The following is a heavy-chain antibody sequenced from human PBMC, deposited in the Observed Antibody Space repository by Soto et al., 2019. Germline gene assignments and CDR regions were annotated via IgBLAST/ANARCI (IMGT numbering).Heavy chain of an antibody. D-gene: IGHD1-26*01. J-gene: IGHJ3*02. V-gene: IGHV4-59*08. CDR1: GGSISSYY. CDR2: IYYSGST. Sequence: KPSETLSLSCTVSGGSISSYYWSWIRQPPGKGLEWIGYIYYSGSTNYNPSLKSRVTISVDTSKNQFSLKLSSVTAADTAVYYCARRAVGATSFVFDIWGQGTMVTVSS. CDR3: ARRAVGATSFVFDI.